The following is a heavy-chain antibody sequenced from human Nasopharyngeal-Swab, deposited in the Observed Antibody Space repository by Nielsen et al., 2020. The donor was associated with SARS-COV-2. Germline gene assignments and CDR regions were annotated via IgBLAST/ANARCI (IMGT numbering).Heavy chain of an antibody. CDR2: ISGSGGST. D-gene: IGHD4-17*01. CDR1: GFTFSSYA. Sequence: GESLKISCAASGFTFSSYAMSWVRQAPGKGLEWVSAISGSGGSTYYADSVKGRFTISRDNSKNTLYLQMNSLRAEDTAVYYCARDHVRQRRAGTVTRYYYYYYMDVWGKGTTVTVSS. J-gene: IGHJ6*03. V-gene: IGHV3-23*01. CDR3: ARDHVRQRRAGTVTRYYYYYYMDV.